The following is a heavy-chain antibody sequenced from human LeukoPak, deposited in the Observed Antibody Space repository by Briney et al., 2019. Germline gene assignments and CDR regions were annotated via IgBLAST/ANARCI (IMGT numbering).Heavy chain of an antibody. CDR2: INPDGRDT. Sequence: GGSLRLSCVVSGFTFNRCWMNWVRQAPGKGLEWVAHINPDGRDTYYVDSVKGRFTISRDNAQNSMYLQINSLRVEDTAVYYCTSWGDTTAEYFQRWGQGTLVTVSS. CDR3: TSWGDTTAEYFQR. V-gene: IGHV3-7*01. J-gene: IGHJ1*01. D-gene: IGHD2-21*02. CDR1: GFTFNRCW.